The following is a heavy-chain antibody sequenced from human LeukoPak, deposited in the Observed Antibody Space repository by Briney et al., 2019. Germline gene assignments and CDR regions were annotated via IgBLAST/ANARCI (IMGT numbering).Heavy chain of an antibody. CDR1: GGSISNYY. D-gene: IGHD3-10*01. CDR3: AREHMVRGVINR. Sequence: NASETLSLTCTVSGGSISNYYWSWIRQPAGKRLGWLGRIYSSGSTNYNPSLESRVTVSVDTSKNQFSLKLSSVTVADTAVYYCAREHMVRGVINRWGQGALVTVSS. V-gene: IGHV4-4*07. CDR2: IYSSGST. J-gene: IGHJ4*02.